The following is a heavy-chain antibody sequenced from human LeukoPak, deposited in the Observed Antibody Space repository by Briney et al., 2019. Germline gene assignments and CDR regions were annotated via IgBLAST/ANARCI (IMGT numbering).Heavy chain of an antibody. CDR2: IYYSGST. Sequence: SETLSLTCTVSGGSISSSSYYWGWIRQPPGKGLEWIGSIYYSGSTYYNPSLKSRVTISVDTSKNQFSLKLSSVTAADTAVYYCARLYCSGGSCYSWYFDLWGRGTLVTVPS. J-gene: IGHJ2*01. V-gene: IGHV4-39*01. CDR1: GGSISSSSYY. D-gene: IGHD2-15*01. CDR3: ARLYCSGGSCYSWYFDL.